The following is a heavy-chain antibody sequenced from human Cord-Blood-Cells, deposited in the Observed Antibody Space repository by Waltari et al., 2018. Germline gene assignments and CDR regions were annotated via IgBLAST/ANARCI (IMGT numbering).Heavy chain of an antibody. D-gene: IGHD6-13*01. V-gene: IGHV4-34*01. CDR1: GGSFSGYY. CDR2: INHSGST. Sequence: QVQLQQWGAGLLKPSETLSLTCAVYGGSFSGYYWSWIRQPPGKGLEWIGEINHSGSTNHNPSLKIRVTISVDTSKNQFSLKLSSVTAADTAVYYCAREPHSSPFDYWGQGTLVTVSS. CDR3: AREPHSSPFDY. J-gene: IGHJ4*02.